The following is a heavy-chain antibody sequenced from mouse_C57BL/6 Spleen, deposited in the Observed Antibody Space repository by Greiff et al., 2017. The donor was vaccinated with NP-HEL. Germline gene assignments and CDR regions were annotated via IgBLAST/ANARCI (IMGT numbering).Heavy chain of an antibody. Sequence: QVQLQQSGPELVKPGASVKISCKASGYAFSSSWMNWVKQRPGKGLEWIGRIYPGDGDTNYNGKFKGKATLTADKSSSTAYMQLSSLTSEDSAVYCCARSGWLLYAMDYWGQGTSVTVSS. CDR3: ARSGWLLYAMDY. CDR1: GYAFSSSW. V-gene: IGHV1-82*01. D-gene: IGHD2-3*01. J-gene: IGHJ4*01. CDR2: IYPGDGDT.